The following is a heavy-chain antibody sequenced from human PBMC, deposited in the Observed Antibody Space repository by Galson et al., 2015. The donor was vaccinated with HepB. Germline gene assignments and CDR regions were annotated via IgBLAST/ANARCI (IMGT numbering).Heavy chain of an antibody. CDR1: GYTFTGYY. J-gene: IGHJ4*02. CDR2: INPNSGGT. Sequence: SVKVSCKASGYTFTGYYMHWVRQAPGQGLEWMGWINPNSGGTNYAQKFQGWVTMTRDTSISTAYMELSRLRSDDTAVYYCARSSRSSSWYFSLRESFDYWGQGTLVTVSS. CDR3: ARSSRSSSWYFSLRESFDY. V-gene: IGHV1-2*04. D-gene: IGHD6-13*01.